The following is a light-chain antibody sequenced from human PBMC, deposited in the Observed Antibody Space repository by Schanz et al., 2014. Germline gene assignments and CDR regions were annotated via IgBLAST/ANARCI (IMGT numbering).Light chain of an antibody. Sequence: QSALTQPPSASGSPGQSVTISCTGTSSDVGGYNYVSWYQQHPGKAPKLMIYEVSKRPSGVPDRFSGSKSGNTASLTISGLQAEDEAGYYCCSYADGSTLIFGGGTKLTVL. CDR3: CSYADGSTLI. J-gene: IGLJ2*01. CDR2: EVS. CDR1: SSDVGGYNY. V-gene: IGLV2-8*01.